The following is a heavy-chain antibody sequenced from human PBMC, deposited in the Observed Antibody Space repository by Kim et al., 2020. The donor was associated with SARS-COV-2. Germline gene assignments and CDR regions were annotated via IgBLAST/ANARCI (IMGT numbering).Heavy chain of an antibody. CDR2: IKSKTDGGTT. CDR1: GFTFSNAW. Sequence: GGSLRLSCAASGFTFSNAWMSWVRQAPGKGLEWVGRIKSKTDGGTTDYAAPVKGRFTISRDDSKNTLYLQLNSLKTEDTAVYYCTPGSVSYGFDYWGQGTLVTVSS. J-gene: IGHJ4*02. CDR3: TPGSVSYGFDY. V-gene: IGHV3-15*01. D-gene: IGHD5-18*01.